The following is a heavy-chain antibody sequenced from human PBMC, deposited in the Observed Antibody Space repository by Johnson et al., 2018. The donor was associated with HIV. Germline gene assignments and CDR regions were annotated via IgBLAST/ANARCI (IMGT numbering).Heavy chain of an antibody. CDR3: ARPVIAADDAFDI. CDR2: IYTGGST. D-gene: IGHD6-13*01. Sequence: VQLVESGGGLVQPGGSLRLSCAASGFTVSSNYMSWVRQAPGKGLEWVSVIYTGGSTYYADSVKGRFTISRDNSKNSLYLQVNSLRAEDTAVYYCARPVIAADDAFDIWGQGTMVTVSS. J-gene: IGHJ3*02. V-gene: IGHV3-66*04. CDR1: GFTVSSNY.